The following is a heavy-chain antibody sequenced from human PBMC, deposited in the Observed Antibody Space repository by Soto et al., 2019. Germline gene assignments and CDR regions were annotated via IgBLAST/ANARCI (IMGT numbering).Heavy chain of an antibody. CDR1: ASFGTYY. D-gene: IGHD3-16*02. J-gene: IGHJ4*02. V-gene: IGHV4-4*08. CDR2: IFSSEHF. Sequence: QVQLQESGPGLVQPSETLSLTCVGASFGTYYWSWIRQPPGKGLEWLGYIFSSEHFKYNPSLKSRRDIPVDPAQDQVFLRLPLVTPGDPAVYYCEEEGGGYRFDHWGQGTLVTVSS. CDR3: EEEGGGYRFDH.